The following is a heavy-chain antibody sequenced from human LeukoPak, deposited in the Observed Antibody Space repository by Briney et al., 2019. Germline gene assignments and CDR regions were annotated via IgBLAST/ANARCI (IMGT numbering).Heavy chain of an antibody. Sequence: GGSLRLSCAASGFTFDDYAMRWVRQAPGKGLEWVSGISWNSGSIGYADSVKGRFTISRDNAKNSLYLQMNSLRAEDTALYYCAKGRYYYGSGSSQHFDYWGQGTLVTVSS. V-gene: IGHV3-9*01. CDR1: GFTFDDYA. J-gene: IGHJ4*02. D-gene: IGHD3-10*01. CDR2: ISWNSGSI. CDR3: AKGRYYYGSGSSQHFDY.